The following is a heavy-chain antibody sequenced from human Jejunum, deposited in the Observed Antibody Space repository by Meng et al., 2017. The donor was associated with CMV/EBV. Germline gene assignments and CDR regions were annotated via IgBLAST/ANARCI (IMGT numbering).Heavy chain of an antibody. J-gene: IGHJ4*02. V-gene: IGHV3-23*01. D-gene: IGHD3-10*01. Sequence: FTFTSYAMSWVRQAPGKGLECVSTFTGSGGSTYYSDSVKGRFTISRDNSKNTLYLQMNSLRADDTAVYYCARHLTYGSGSLSPYDFDYWGQGTLVTVSS. CDR2: FTGSGGST. CDR1: FTFTSYA. CDR3: ARHLTYGSGSLSPYDFDY.